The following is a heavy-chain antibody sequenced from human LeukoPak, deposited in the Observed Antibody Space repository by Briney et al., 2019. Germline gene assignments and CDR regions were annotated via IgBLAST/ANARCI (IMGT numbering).Heavy chain of an antibody. CDR2: INNSGGRT. CDR3: AKDSAFYYIDV. D-gene: IGHD3-10*01. Sequence: GGSLRLSCAASGFTFSSYSMNWVRQAPGKGLEWVSSINNSGGRTYYADSVKGRFTISRDNSKNTLYLQMNSLKGDDTAVYYCAKDSAFYYIDVWGKGTTVIISS. V-gene: IGHV3-NL1*01. CDR1: GFTFSSYS. J-gene: IGHJ6*03.